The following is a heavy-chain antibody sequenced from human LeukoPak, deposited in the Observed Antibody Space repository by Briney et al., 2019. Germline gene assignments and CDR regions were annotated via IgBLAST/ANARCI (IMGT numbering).Heavy chain of an antibody. CDR2: IKQDGSQK. CDR1: GFTFSSYW. V-gene: IGHV3-7*03. Sequence: GGSLRLSCAASGFTFSSYWMSWVRQAPGKGLEWVANIKQDGSQKYYVDSVKGRFTISRDNAKNSLYLQMNSLRVEDTAFYYCAKDNRRHYTSGPNPDSLHWGQGALVTVSS. CDR3: AKDNRRHYTSGPNPDSLH. D-gene: IGHD6-19*01. J-gene: IGHJ4*02.